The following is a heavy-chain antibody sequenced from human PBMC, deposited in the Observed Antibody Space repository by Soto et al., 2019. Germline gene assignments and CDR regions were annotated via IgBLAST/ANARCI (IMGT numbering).Heavy chain of an antibody. J-gene: IGHJ6*02. CDR2: IWYDGSNK. Sequence: GGSLRLSCAASGFTFSSYGMHWVRQAPGKGLEWVAVIWYDGSNKYYADSVKGRFTISRDNSKNTLYLQMNSLRAEDTAVYYCASDPLSGSYCYYGMDNWGQGTTVTISS. CDR3: ASDPLSGSYCYYGMDN. CDR1: GFTFSSYG. D-gene: IGHD1-26*01. V-gene: IGHV3-33*01.